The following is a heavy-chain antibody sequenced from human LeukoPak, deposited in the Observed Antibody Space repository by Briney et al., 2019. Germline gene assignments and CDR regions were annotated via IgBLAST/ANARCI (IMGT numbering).Heavy chain of an antibody. V-gene: IGHV1-69*02. CDR3: ARGLRDDFWSGYHYYFDY. CDR1: GGTFSSYT. Sequence: SVKVSCKASGGTFSSYTISWVRQAPGQGLEWMGRIIPILGIANYAQKFQGRVTITEDKSTSTAYMELSSLRSEDTAVYYCARGLRDDFWSGYHYYFDYWGQGTLVTVSS. D-gene: IGHD3-3*01. CDR2: IIPILGIA. J-gene: IGHJ4*02.